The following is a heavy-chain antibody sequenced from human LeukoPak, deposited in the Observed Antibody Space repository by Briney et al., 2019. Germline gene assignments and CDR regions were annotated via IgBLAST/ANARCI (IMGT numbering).Heavy chain of an antibody. D-gene: IGHD2-2*01. V-gene: IGHV3-21*01. CDR3: ARRVVVPAAPYYFDY. Sequence: GGSLRLSCAASGFTFSSYSMNWVRQAPGKGLEWVSSISSSSSYIYYADSVKGRFTISRDNAKNSLYLQMNSLRAEDTAVYYCARRVVVPAAPYYFDYWGQGTLVTVSS. J-gene: IGHJ4*02. CDR2: ISSSSSYI. CDR1: GFTFSSYS.